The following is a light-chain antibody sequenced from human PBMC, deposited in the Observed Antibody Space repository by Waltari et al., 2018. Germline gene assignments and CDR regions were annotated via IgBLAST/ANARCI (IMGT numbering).Light chain of an antibody. J-gene: IGLJ2*01. CDR2: ANS. CDR1: NSNLGAGYD. CDR3: QSYDSSLSGSL. Sequence: PGQRVTISCTGSNSNLGAGYDVHWYQQLPGTAPKLLIYANSDRPSGVPDRFSGSKSGASASLAITGLQAEDEADYYCQSYDSSLSGSLFGGGTRLTVL. V-gene: IGLV1-40*01.